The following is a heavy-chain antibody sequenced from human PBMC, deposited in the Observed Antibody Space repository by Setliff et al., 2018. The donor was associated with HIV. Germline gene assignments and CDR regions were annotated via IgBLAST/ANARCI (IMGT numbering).Heavy chain of an antibody. CDR1: GYTFTSYA. CDR2: MNPNSGNT. Sequence: ASVKVSCKASGYTFTSYAINWVRQAPGQGLEWMGWMNPNSGNTGYAQKFQGRVTMTRDTSISTAYMELNNLKFEDTAVYYCARARRDSYDRGRRNHYYIDVWGKGTTVTVSS. CDR3: ARARRDSYDRGRRNHYYIDV. J-gene: IGHJ6*03. V-gene: IGHV1-8*02. D-gene: IGHD3-22*01.